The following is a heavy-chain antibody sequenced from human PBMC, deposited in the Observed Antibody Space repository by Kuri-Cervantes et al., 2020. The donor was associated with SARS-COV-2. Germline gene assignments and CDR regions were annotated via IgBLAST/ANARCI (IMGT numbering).Heavy chain of an antibody. CDR3: AKDREYSSSIGQVDY. V-gene: IGHV3-69-1*01. CDR1: GFTFSDYY. Sequence: GGSLRLSCAASGFTFSDYYMNWVRQAPGKGLEWVSSISSSSTIYYADSVEGRFTISRDNSKNTLYLQMNSLRAEDTAVYYCAKDREYSSSIGQVDYWGQGTLVTVSS. D-gene: IGHD6-6*01. J-gene: IGHJ4*02. CDR2: ISSSSTI.